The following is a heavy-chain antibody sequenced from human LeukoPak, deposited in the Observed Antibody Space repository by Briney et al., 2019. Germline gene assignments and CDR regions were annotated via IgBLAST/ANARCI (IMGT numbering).Heavy chain of an antibody. CDR1: GGSISSGDYY. CDR2: IYYSGST. V-gene: IGHV4-30-4*08. D-gene: IGHD3-10*01. J-gene: IGHJ2*01. Sequence: SETLSLTCIVSGGSISSGDYYWSWIRQPPGKGLEWIGYIYYSGSTYYNPSLKSRVTISVDTSKNQFSLKLSSVTAAGTAVYYCAREGSSNWYFDLWGRGTLVTVSS. CDR3: AREGSSNWYFDL.